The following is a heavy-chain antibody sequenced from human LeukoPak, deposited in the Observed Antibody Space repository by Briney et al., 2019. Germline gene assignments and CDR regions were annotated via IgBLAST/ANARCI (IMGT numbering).Heavy chain of an antibody. CDR3: AKDRVLDYYGMDV. Sequence: GGSLRLSCAASGFTFSSYGMHWVRQAPGKGLEWVAVISYDGSNKYYADPVKGRFTISRDNSKNTLYLQMNSLRAEDTAVYYCAKDRVLDYYGMDVWGKGTTVTVSS. J-gene: IGHJ6*04. CDR1: GFTFSSYG. CDR2: ISYDGSNK. D-gene: IGHD3-3*01. V-gene: IGHV3-30*18.